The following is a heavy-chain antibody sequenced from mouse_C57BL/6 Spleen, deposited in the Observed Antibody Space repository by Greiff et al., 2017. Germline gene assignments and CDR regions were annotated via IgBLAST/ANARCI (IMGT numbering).Heavy chain of an antibody. V-gene: IGHV1-64*01. CDR2: IHPNSGST. CDR1: GYTFTSYW. J-gene: IGHJ3*01. Sequence: QVQLQQPGAELVKPGASVKLSCKASGYTFTSYWMHWVKPRPGQGLEWIGMIHPNSGSTNYNEKFKSKATLTVDKSSSTAYMQLSSLTSEDSAVYYCARFDGYYGAWFAYWGQGTLVTVSA. D-gene: IGHD2-3*01. CDR3: ARFDGYYGAWFAY.